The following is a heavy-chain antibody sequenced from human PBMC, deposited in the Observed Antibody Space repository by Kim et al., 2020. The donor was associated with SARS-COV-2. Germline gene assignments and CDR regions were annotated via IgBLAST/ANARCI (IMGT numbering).Heavy chain of an antibody. V-gene: IGHV3-23*01. J-gene: IGHJ3*02. CDR3: AKGAGAAAFDT. CDR2: ISGSGGRT. Sequence: GGSLRLSCAASGFTFSSYAMSWVRQAPGKGLEWVSSISGSGGRTYYADSVKGRFTISRDNSKNTLYLHMNSLRVEDMAVYYCAKGAGAAAFDTWGQGTLVTVSS. CDR1: GFTFSSYA. D-gene: IGHD1-26*01.